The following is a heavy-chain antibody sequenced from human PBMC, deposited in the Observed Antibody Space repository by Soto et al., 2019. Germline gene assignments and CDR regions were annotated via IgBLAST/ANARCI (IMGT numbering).Heavy chain of an antibody. CDR1: GVSFRGYH. CDR2: INHSGST. D-gene: IGHD3-10*01. V-gene: IGHV4-34*01. CDR3: ARGRRFTMVRGPPRKLYYFDY. Sequence: PSETLSLPCAVYGVSFRGYHWSWIPQPPGKGLEWIGEINHSGSTNYNPSLKSRVTISVDTSKNQFSLKLSSVTAADTAVYYCARGRRFTMVRGPPRKLYYFDYWGQGTLVTVSS. J-gene: IGHJ4*02.